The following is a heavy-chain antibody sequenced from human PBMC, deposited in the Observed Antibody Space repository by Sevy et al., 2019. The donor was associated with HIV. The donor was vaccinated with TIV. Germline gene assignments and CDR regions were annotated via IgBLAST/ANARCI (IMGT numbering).Heavy chain of an antibody. V-gene: IGHV3-33*01. CDR3: ARGADYFDSSGANFEY. CDR2: IWYDGSSK. J-gene: IGHJ4*02. CDR1: GFSFSNYG. D-gene: IGHD3-22*01. Sequence: GGSLRLSCAASGFSFSNYGMHWVRQAPGKGLEWVALIWYDGSSKYYADSVKGRLTISRDNSKNTLSLQMNSLIAEDTAVYYCARGADYFDSSGANFEYWGQGTLVTISS.